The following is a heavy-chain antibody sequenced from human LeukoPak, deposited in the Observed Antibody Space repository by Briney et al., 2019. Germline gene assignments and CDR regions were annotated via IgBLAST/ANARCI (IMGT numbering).Heavy chain of an antibody. CDR1: SGSISTSNYY. D-gene: IGHD6-19*01. V-gene: IGHV4-39*07. CDR2: IYHSGST. CDR3: ARDRSGWYPVYFDY. J-gene: IGHJ4*02. Sequence: PSETLSLTCTVSSGSISTSNYYWGWVRQPPGKALEWIGEIYHSGSTNYNPSLKSRVTISVDKSKNQFSLKLSSVTAADTAVYYCARDRSGWYPVYFDYWGQGTLVTVSS.